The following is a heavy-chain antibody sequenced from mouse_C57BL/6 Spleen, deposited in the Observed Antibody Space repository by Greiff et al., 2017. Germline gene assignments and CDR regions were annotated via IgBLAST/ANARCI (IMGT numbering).Heavy chain of an antibody. Sequence: QVQLKQSGAELARPGASVKLSCKASGYTFTSYGISWVKQRTGQGLEWIGEIYPRSGNTYYNEKFKGKATLTADKSSSTAYMELRSLTSEDSAVYFCARSDGNYRFFDYWGQGTTLTVSS. CDR1: GYTFTSYG. CDR3: ARSDGNYRFFDY. D-gene: IGHD2-1*01. CDR2: IYPRSGNT. V-gene: IGHV1-81*01. J-gene: IGHJ2*01.